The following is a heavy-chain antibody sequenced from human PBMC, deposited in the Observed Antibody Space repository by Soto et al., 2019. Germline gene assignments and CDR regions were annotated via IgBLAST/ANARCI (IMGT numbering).Heavy chain of an antibody. Sequence: PSETLSLTCTVSGGSISSYYWRWIRQPPGKGLEWIGYIYYSGSTNYNPSLKSRVTISVDTSKNQFSLKLSSVTAADTAVYYCARGDGGILAYWGQGTLVTVSS. CDR2: IYYSGST. J-gene: IGHJ4*02. D-gene: IGHD4-17*01. CDR1: GGSISSYY. CDR3: ARGDGGILAY. V-gene: IGHV4-59*08.